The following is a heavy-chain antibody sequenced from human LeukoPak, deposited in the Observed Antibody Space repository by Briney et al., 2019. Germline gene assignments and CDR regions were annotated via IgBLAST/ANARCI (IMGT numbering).Heavy chain of an antibody. CDR2: ISSSSSSYI. V-gene: IGHV3-21*01. CDR3: ASVLYCGGDCYSYHDAFDI. J-gene: IGHJ3*02. Sequence: PGGSLRLSCAASGFTFSSYSMNWVRQAPGKGLEWVSSISSSSSSYIYYADSVKGRFTISRDNAKNSLYLQMNSLRAEDTAVYYCASVLYCGGDCYSYHDAFDIWGQGTMVTVSS. D-gene: IGHD2-21*02. CDR1: GFTFSSYS.